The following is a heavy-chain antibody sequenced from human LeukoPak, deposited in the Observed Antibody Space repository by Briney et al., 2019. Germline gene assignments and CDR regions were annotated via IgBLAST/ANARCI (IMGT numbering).Heavy chain of an antibody. CDR3: ARGMIPTIVAESWFDP. J-gene: IGHJ5*02. Sequence: ASVKVSCKTSGFIFTGYYIHWVRQAPGQGLEWMGWINPNTGATYYTDHFKGRVSMTRDTSISTVYMELSSLRSDDTAVYYCARGMIPTIVAESWFDPWGQEPLIPVSS. D-gene: IGHD6-13*01. CDR2: INPNTGAT. V-gene: IGHV1-2*02. CDR1: GFIFTGYY.